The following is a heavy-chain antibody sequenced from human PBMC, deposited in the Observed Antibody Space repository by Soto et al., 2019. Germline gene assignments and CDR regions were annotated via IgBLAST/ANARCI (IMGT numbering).Heavy chain of an antibody. CDR2: IIPIFGTA. J-gene: IGHJ3*02. Sequence: QVQLVQAGAEVKKPGSSVKVSCKASGGTFSSYAISWVRQAPGQGLEWMGGIIPIFGTANYAQKCQGRVTITADESTSTAYMDLSSMSSEDTAVYYCSRVIEMATISDAFDIWGQGTMVTVSS. CDR3: SRVIEMATISDAFDI. CDR1: GGTFSSYA. D-gene: IGHD5-12*01. V-gene: IGHV1-69*12.